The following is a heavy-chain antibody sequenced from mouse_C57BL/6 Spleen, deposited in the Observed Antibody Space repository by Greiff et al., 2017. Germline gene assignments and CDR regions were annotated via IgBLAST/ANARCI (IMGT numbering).Heavy chain of an antibody. Sequence: VQLQQPGAELVRPGTSVKLSCKASGYTFTSYWMHWVKQRPGQGLEWIGVIDPSDSYTNYNQKFKGKATLTVDTSSSTAYMQLSSLTSEDSAVYYCARGDDGYYVDYWGQGTTLTVSS. CDR1: GYTFTSYW. V-gene: IGHV1-59*01. CDR3: ARGDDGYYVDY. CDR2: IDPSDSYT. D-gene: IGHD2-3*01. J-gene: IGHJ2*01.